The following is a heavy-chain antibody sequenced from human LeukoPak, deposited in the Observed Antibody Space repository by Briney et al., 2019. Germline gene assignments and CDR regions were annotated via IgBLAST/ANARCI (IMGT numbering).Heavy chain of an antibody. J-gene: IGHJ4*02. CDR3: ARVKAVVTPWVFDY. CDR2: IYHSGST. Sequence: SGTLSLTCTVSGYSISNGYYWGWIRQPPGKGLEWIGSIYHSGSTFYNPSLKSRVTISVDTSKNLFSLKLSSVTAADTAVYFCARVKAVVTPWVFDYWGQGSLVTVSS. V-gene: IGHV4-38-2*02. D-gene: IGHD4-23*01. CDR1: GYSISNGYY.